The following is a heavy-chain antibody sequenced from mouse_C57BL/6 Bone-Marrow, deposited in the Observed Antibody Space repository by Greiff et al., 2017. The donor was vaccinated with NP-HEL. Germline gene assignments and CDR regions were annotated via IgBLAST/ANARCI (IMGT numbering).Heavy chain of an antibody. CDR1: GFSLTSYG. V-gene: IGHV2-9*01. J-gene: IGHJ1*03. CDR2: IWGGGST. D-gene: IGHD1-1*01. CDR3: AKHTVRERGITTGYFDV. Sequence: VKLVESGPGLVAPSQSLSITCTVSGFSLTSYGLDWVRQPLGKGLEWLGVIWGGGSTNYNSALMSRLSISKDNSKIQVFLKMKSLQTDDTAMYYCAKHTVRERGITTGYFDVWGTGTTVTVSS.